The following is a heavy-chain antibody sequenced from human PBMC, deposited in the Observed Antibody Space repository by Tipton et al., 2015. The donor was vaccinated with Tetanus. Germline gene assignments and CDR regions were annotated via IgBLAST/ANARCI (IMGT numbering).Heavy chain of an antibody. CDR1: GGSISSGGYS. V-gene: IGHV4-31*11. J-gene: IGHJ4*02. Sequence: TLSLTCAVSGGSISSGGYSWSWIRQHPGKGLEWIGYVYYSGSTYYNPSLKSRVTISVDTSKNQFSLKLSSVTAADTAVYYCARAPGGGITIFGVVPPPFFDYWGQGTLVTVSS. CDR2: VYYSGST. CDR3: ARAPGGGITIFGVVPPPFFDY. D-gene: IGHD3-3*01.